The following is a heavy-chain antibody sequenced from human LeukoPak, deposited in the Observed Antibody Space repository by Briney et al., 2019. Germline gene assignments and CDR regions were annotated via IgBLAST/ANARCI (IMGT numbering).Heavy chain of an antibody. CDR2: INPSGGST. D-gene: IGHD3-22*01. J-gene: IGHJ4*02. V-gene: IGHV1-46*01. CDR3: ARTLYYYDSSGSFDY. CDR1: GYTFTSYY. Sequence: AAVKVSCKASGYTFTSYYMRWVGQAPGQGLEWMGIINPSGGSTSYAQNFQGRVTMTRDTSTSTVYLQLSSLRSADTAVYYCARTLYYYDSSGSFDYWGQGTLVTVSS.